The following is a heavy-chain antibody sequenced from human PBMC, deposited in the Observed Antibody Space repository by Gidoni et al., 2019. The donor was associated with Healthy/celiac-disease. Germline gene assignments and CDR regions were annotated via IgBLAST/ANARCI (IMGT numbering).Heavy chain of an antibody. Sequence: QVQLVQSGAEVKKPGSSVKVSCTASGGTFSSYAISWVRQAPGQGLEWMGGIIPIFGTANYAQKYQGRVTITADESTSTAYMELSSLRSEDTAVYYCARWIYLGSDYYYGMDVWGQGTTVTVSS. V-gene: IGHV1-69*01. CDR1: GGTFSSYA. CDR2: IIPIFGTA. CDR3: ARWIYLGSDYYYGMDV. D-gene: IGHD3-10*01. J-gene: IGHJ6*02.